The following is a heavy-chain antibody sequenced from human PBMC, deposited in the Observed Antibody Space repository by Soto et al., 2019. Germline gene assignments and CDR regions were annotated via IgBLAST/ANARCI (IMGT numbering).Heavy chain of an antibody. CDR1: GYTFTSYG. CDR3: ARNLFGVIILGEC. CDR2: ISTYRGNT. Sequence: ASVKVSCKASGYTFTSYGISWVRQGPGQGLEWMGWISTYRGNTDYARKFQGRITMTTDTSTDTVYMELRSLRSDDTAVYFCARNLFGVIILGECWGQGSLVTVSS. J-gene: IGHJ4*02. D-gene: IGHD3-3*01. V-gene: IGHV1-18*04.